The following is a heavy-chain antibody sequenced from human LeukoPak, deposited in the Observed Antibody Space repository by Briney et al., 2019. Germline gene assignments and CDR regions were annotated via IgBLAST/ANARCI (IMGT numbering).Heavy chain of an antibody. V-gene: IGHV1-3*01. CDR3: ATKWLRKLRT. D-gene: IGHD5-12*01. Sequence: ASVKVSCKASGFTFTNYAIHWVRQAPGQRLEWMGWINAGNGNTKYSQKFQGRVTMTEDTTTDTAYMELSSLRSEDTAVYYCATKWLRKLRTWGQGTLVTVSS. CDR1: GFTFTNYA. J-gene: IGHJ4*02. CDR2: INAGNGNT.